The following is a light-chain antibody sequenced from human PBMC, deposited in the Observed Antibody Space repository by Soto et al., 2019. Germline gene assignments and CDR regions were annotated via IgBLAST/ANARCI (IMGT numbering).Light chain of an antibody. J-gene: IGKJ4*01. V-gene: IGKV1-39*01. CDR3: QQSYYTPLT. CDR1: QSIGSY. CDR2: AAS. Sequence: DIQMTQSPSSLSASVGDRVTITCRASQSIGSYLNWYQQAPGRAPKLLISAASSLQSGVPSRFSGSGSGTDVSLTISSLQPEDFATYFCQQSYYTPLTFGGGTKVDIK.